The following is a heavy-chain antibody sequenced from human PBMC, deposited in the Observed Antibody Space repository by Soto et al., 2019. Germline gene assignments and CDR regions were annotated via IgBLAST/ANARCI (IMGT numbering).Heavy chain of an antibody. CDR3: AXXXXXXXKNSXDS. Sequence: EVQLLESGGGLVQPGGXLRLSCAASGFTFNNFAMSWVRXAPGXXXXWVSTVCGRSATTYSADSVKGRFTISRDNSKNTLLLQMNSLRXXXTAVXXCAXXXXXXXKNSXDSWGQGALVTVSS. CDR2: VCGRSATT. V-gene: IGHV3-23*01. CDR1: GFTFNNFA. J-gene: IGHJ4*02.